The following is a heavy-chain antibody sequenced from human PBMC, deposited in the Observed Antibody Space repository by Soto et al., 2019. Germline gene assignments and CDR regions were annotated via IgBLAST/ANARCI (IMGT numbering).Heavy chain of an antibody. Sequence: EMQLLESGGGLVQPGGSLRLSCAASGFTFSNFAMSWVRQAPGKGLEWVSSLSGPGSAHHADSVKGRFTISRDNSKNTLSLQMNNLRVEDTAVYFCAKGPPASSVYYFHYWGQGTLVTVSS. J-gene: IGHJ4*02. CDR3: AKGPPASSVYYFHY. CDR2: LSGPGSA. CDR1: GFTFSNFA. D-gene: IGHD2-2*01. V-gene: IGHV3-23*01.